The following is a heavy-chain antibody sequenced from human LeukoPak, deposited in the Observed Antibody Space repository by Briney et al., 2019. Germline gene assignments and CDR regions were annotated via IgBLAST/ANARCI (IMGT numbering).Heavy chain of an antibody. D-gene: IGHD5-24*01. CDR1: GFTLSSYG. CDR2: IKQDGSEK. J-gene: IGHJ5*02. Sequence: GRSLRLSCAASGFTLSSYGMHWVRQGPGKGLEWVANIKQDGSEKYYVDSVKGRFTISRDNAKNSLYLQMNSLRAEDTAVYYCARDGIGGGYPTWGQGTLVTVSS. CDR3: ARDGIGGGYPT. V-gene: IGHV3-7*01.